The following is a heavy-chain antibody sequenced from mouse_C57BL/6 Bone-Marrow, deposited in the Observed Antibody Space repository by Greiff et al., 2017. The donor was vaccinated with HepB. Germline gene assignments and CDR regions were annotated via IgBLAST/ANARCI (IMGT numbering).Heavy chain of an antibody. CDR3: AQWRSYGSDY. CDR1: GFSLSTFGMG. V-gene: IGHV8-8*01. D-gene: IGHD1-1*01. CDR2: IWWDDDK. Sequence: QVTLKVSGPGLLQPSQTLSLTCSFSGFSLSTFGMGLGWMRQPSGMGLEWLAHIWWDDDKYYNPALKSRHTISKATSKNQVFLKIANVDTADTATYYCAQWRSYGSDYWGQGTTLTVSS. J-gene: IGHJ2*01.